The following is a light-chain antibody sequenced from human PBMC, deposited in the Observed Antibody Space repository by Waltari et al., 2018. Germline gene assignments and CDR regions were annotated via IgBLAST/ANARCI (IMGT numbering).Light chain of an antibody. CDR3: CSYAGSYTVV. CDR2: DVS. V-gene: IGLV2-11*01. Sequence: QSALTQPRPVSGSPGPSVTISCTGTSSAVGGYNYAPWYQQHPGKAPKLMIYDVSKRPSGVPDRFSGSKSGNTASLTISGLQAEDEADYYCCSYAGSYTVVFGGGTKLTVL. J-gene: IGLJ2*01. CDR1: SSAVGGYNY.